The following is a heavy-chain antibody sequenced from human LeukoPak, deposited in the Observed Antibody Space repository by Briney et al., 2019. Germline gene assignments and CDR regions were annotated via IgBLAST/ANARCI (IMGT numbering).Heavy chain of an antibody. CDR1: GFTFSSYA. Sequence: PGGSLRLSCAASGFTFSSYAMNWVRQAPGKGLEWVSAISGRGDSTYYADSVKGRFTISRDNSKNTLYLQMNSLRAEDTAIYYCAKDPTAYYYDSSGSAYYFDYWGQGTLVTVSS. CDR3: AKDPTAYYYDSSGSAYYFDY. J-gene: IGHJ4*02. V-gene: IGHV3-23*01. CDR2: ISGRGDST. D-gene: IGHD3-22*01.